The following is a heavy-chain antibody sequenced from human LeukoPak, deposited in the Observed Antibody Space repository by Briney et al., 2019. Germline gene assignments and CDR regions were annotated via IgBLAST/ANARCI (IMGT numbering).Heavy chain of an antibody. CDR3: ARDIVSGSGSLDY. V-gene: IGHV3-74*01. CDR2: VKSDGSNP. J-gene: IGHJ4*02. D-gene: IGHD3-10*01. CDR1: RFSFSNYW. Sequence: GGSLRPSCAASRFSFSNYWMHWVRQAPGKGLVWVSRVKSDGSNPSYADSVKGRFTISRDNAESMLYLQMNTLGAEDTAVYYCARDIVSGSGSLDYWGQGTLVTVSS.